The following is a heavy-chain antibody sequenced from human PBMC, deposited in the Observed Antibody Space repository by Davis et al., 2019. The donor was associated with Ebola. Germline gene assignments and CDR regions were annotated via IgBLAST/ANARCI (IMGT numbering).Heavy chain of an antibody. CDR3: ARITGTDLDPYYYYYGMDV. CDR2: IYYSGST. D-gene: IGHD1-20*01. Sequence: SETLSLTCTVSGGSISSYYWSWIRQPPGKGLEWIGYIYYSGSTNYNPSLKSRVTISVDTSKNQFSLKLSSVTAADTAVYYCARITGTDLDPYYYYYGMDVWGQGTTVTVSS. V-gene: IGHV4-59*01. J-gene: IGHJ6*02. CDR1: GGSISSYY.